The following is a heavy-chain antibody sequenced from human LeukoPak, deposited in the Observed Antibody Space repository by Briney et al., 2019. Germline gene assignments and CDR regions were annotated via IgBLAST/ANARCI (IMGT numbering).Heavy chain of an antibody. V-gene: IGHV3-48*01. CDR1: GFTFNNYE. D-gene: IGHD3-22*01. Sequence: GGSLRLSCAASGFTFNNYEMNWVRQAPGKGLEWVSYISSSSSTIYYADSVKGRFTISRDNAKNSLYLQMNSLRAEDTAVYYCAGGYDSSGYLNYYYYYMDVWGKGTTVTVSS. J-gene: IGHJ6*03. CDR3: AGGYDSSGYLNYYYYYMDV. CDR2: ISSSSSTI.